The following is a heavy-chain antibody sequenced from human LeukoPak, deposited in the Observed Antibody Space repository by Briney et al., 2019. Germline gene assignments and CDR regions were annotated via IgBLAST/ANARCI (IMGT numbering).Heavy chain of an antibody. Sequence: GGSLRLSCAASGFTFSSTSMSWVRQAPGKGLEWVANIKQDGSKKSYVDSVKGRFTISRDNAKNSLYLQMNSLRAEDTAIYYCTRVGYIDEGIDYWGQGTLVTVSS. V-gene: IGHV3-7*04. D-gene: IGHD5-24*01. CDR1: GFTFSSTS. CDR3: TRVGYIDEGIDY. CDR2: IKQDGSKK. J-gene: IGHJ4*02.